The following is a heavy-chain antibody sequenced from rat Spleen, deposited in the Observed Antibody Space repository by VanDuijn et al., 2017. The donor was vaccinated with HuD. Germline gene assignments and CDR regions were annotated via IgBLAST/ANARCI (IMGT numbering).Heavy chain of an antibody. CDR1: GFTFSSFW. D-gene: IGHD4-3*01. CDR2: ISTDGDST. J-gene: IGHJ4*01. CDR3: ARHNSGYGVMDA. V-gene: IGHV5-58*01. Sequence: EVQLVESGGGLEQPGRSMKLSCAASGFTFSSFWMYWIRQAPGKGLEWVSSISTDGDSTYYPDSVEGRFTISRDNAKSSLYLQMDSLRSGDTATYYCARHNSGYGVMDAWGQGASVTVSS.